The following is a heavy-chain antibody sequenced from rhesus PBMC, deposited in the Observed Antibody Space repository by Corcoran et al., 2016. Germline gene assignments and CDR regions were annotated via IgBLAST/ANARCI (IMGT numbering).Heavy chain of an antibody. V-gene: IGHV4-165*02. CDR3: TRMRSNYNFDY. J-gene: IGHJ4*01. CDR1: GGSISGYY. D-gene: IGHD4-23*01. CDR2: IGGSGGST. Sequence: QVQLQESGPGLVKPSETLSLTCAVSGGSISGYYWSWIRQPPGKGLGWIAYIGGSGGSTYYHPSLKSRFTISTDTSKNQFSLKLNSVTAADTAVYFCTRMRSNYNFDYWGQGVLVTVSS.